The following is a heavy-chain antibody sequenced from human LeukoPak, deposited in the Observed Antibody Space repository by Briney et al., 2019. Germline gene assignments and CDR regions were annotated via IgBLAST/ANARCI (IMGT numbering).Heavy chain of an antibody. CDR2: ISSNGGST. CDR3: ARDYYDSSGYEEGGHYYYMDV. CDR1: GFTFSSYA. J-gene: IGHJ6*03. Sequence: GGSLRLSCAASGFTFSSYAMHWVRQAPGKGLEYVSAISSNGGSTYYGNSVKGRFIISRDNSKTTLYLQMDSLRAEDMAVYYCARDYYDSSGYEEGGHYYYMDVWGKGTTVTVSS. D-gene: IGHD3-22*01. V-gene: IGHV3-64*01.